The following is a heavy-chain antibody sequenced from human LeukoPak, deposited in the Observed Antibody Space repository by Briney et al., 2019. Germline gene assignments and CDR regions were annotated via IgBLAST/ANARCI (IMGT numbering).Heavy chain of an antibody. D-gene: IGHD4-17*01. CDR3: ARGSRYGDNWFDP. CDR2: INPNSGGT. Sequence: ASVKVSCKASGYTFTGYYMHWVRQAPGQGLEWMGWINPNSGGTNYAQKLQGRVTMTRNTSISTAYMELSSLRSEDTAVYYCARGSRYGDNWFDPWGQGTLVTVSS. CDR1: GYTFTGYY. V-gene: IGHV1-2*02. J-gene: IGHJ5*02.